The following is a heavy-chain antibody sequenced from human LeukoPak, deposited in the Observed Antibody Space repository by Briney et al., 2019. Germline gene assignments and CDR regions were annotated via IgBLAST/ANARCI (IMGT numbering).Heavy chain of an antibody. CDR2: FDPEDGET. CDR3: ATSKKYQLLSWCY. J-gene: IGHJ4*02. Sequence: ASVTVSCKVSGYTLTELSMHWVRQAPGKGLEWMGGFDPEDGETIYAQKFQGRVTMAEDTSTDTAYMELSSLRSEDTAVYYCATSKKYQLLSWCYWGQGTLVTVSS. CDR1: GYTLTELS. D-gene: IGHD2-2*01. V-gene: IGHV1-24*01.